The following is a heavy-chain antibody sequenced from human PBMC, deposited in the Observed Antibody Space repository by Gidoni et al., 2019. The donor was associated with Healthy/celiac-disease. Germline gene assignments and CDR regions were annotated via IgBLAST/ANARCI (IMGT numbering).Heavy chain of an antibody. V-gene: IGHV4-30-4*01. CDR3: ARDPDYGGNPGDAFDI. CDR1: GGSISSGDYY. D-gene: IGHD4-17*01. J-gene: IGHJ3*02. Sequence: QVQLQESGPGLVKPSQTLSLTCTVSGGSISSGDYYWSWIRQPPGTGLEWIGYIYYSGSTYYNPSLKSRVTISVDTSKNQFSLKLSSVTAADTAVYYCARDPDYGGNPGDAFDIWGQGKMVTVSS. CDR2: IYYSGST.